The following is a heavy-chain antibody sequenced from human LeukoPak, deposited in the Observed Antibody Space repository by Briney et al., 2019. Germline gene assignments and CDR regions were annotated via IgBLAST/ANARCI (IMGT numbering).Heavy chain of an antibody. CDR3: ARAYGANSVGDV. CDR2: IYYSGST. V-gene: IGHV4-39*07. D-gene: IGHD4-23*01. J-gene: IGHJ6*04. Sequence: PSETLSLTCTVSGGSISSSSYYWGWIRQPPGKGLEWIGSIYYSGSTNYNPSLKSRITISVDTSKNQFSLKLSSVTAADTAVYYCARAYGANSVGDVWGKGTTVTISS. CDR1: GGSISSSSYY.